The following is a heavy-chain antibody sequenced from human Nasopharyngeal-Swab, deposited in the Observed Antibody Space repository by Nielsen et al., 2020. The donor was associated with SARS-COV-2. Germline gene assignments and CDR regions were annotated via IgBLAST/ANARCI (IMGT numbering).Heavy chain of an antibody. Sequence: GESLKISCAASGSTLGDYGMSWVRQDPGKGLQWVSGINRNGGSSGYADSVKGRFTISRDNARNSLYLQMNSLRAEDTALYYCARGFNNGPFDNWGQGTLVTVSS. V-gene: IGHV3-20*04. CDR2: INRNGGSS. D-gene: IGHD1/OR15-1a*01. CDR3: ARGFNNGPFDN. CDR1: GSTLGDYG. J-gene: IGHJ4*02.